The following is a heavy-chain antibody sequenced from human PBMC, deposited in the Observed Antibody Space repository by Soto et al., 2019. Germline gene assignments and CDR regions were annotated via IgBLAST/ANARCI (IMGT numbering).Heavy chain of an antibody. CDR3: AKVKAYCTNGVCGSYSSSLGSRVDY. CDR2: ISYDGSNK. D-gene: IGHD2-8*01. V-gene: IGHV3-30*18. J-gene: IGHJ4*02. CDR1: GFTFSSYG. Sequence: GGSLRLSCAASGFTFSSYGMHWVRQAPGKGLEWVAVISYDGSNKYYADSVKGRFTISRDNSKNTLYLQMNSLRAEDTAVYYCAKVKAYCTNGVCGSYSSSLGSRVDYGGQRTRVTVSS.